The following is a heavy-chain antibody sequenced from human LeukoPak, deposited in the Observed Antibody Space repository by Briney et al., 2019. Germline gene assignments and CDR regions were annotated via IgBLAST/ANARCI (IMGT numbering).Heavy chain of an antibody. CDR1: GGSVSSGSYY. J-gene: IGHJ4*02. Sequence: SETLSLTCTVSGGSVSSGSYYWSWLRQPPGTGLEWIGYIYYSGSTNYNPSLKSRVTISVDTSKNQFSLKLSSVTAADTAVYYCARGHYYGSSGYPTWVDYWGQGTLVTVSS. D-gene: IGHD3-22*01. CDR3: ARGHYYGSSGYPTWVDY. V-gene: IGHV4-61*01. CDR2: IYYSGST.